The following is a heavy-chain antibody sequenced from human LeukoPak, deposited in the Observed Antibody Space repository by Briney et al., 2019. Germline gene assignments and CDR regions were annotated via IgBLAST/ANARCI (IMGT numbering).Heavy chain of an antibody. CDR1: GYTFTGYY. J-gene: IGHJ4*02. CDR2: IYPDSGGT. CDR3: ARDEDYGIFVNVDY. D-gene: IGHD4-17*01. Sequence: ASVKVSCQASGYTFTGYYMQWVRQAPGHGREWMGWIYPDSGGTNHSQKFQGRVTITRETSISTTYMELSRLSSDDTAVYFCARDEDYGIFVNVDYWGQGTLVTVSS. V-gene: IGHV1-2*02.